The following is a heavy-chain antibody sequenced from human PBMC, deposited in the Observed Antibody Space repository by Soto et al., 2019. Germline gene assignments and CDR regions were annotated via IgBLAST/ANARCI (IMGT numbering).Heavy chain of an antibody. CDR3: AGDFGQFYYYHGIDV. J-gene: IGHJ6*02. V-gene: IGHV4-61*01. CDR2: IYNSGGS. Sequence: SEALSPTCTVSGASVSSGSSYWSWIRQPPGKGLEWIGYIYNSGGSNYNPSLKRPVTISVDTSKNQFARKLSSVTATDMAVYYCAGDFGQFYYYHGIDVWGQGARVGVCS. D-gene: IGHD3-10*01. CDR1: GASVSSGSSY.